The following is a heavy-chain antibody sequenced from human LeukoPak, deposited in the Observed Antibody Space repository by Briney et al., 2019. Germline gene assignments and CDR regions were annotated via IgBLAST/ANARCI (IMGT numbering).Heavy chain of an antibody. V-gene: IGHV1-69*05. Sequence: SVKVSCKASGGTFSSYAISWLRQAPGQGLEWKGGIIPIFGTANYAQKFQGRVTITTDESTSTAYMELSSLRSEDTAVYYCATTTLRFLDPLSRYNWFDPWGQGTLVTVSS. CDR1: GGTFSSYA. D-gene: IGHD3-3*01. J-gene: IGHJ5*02. CDR3: ATTTLRFLDPLSRYNWFDP. CDR2: IIPIFGTA.